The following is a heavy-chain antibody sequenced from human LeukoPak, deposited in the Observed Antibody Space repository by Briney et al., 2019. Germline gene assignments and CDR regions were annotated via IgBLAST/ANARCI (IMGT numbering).Heavy chain of an antibody. CDR3: ARDRGIVVVIATPLRYYMDV. CDR2: ISAYNGNT. J-gene: IGHJ6*03. V-gene: IGHV1-18*01. CDR1: GYTFTSYG. Sequence: GASVKVSCKASGYTFTSYGISWVRQAPGQGLEWMGWISAYNGNTNYAQKLQGRVTMTTDTPTSTAYMELRSLRSDDTAVYYCARDRGIVVVIATPLRYYMDVWGKGTTVTVSS. D-gene: IGHD2-21*01.